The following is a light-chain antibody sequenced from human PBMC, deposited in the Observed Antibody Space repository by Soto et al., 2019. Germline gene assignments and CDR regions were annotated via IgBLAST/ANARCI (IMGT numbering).Light chain of an antibody. CDR2: AAS. Sequence: DIQLTQSPSFLSASVGDRVTITCRASQGFSNSLAWYQQKPGKAPKLLIYAASTLQSGVPSRFSGSGSGKEFTLTISSLQPEDFATYYCQQPDSYPCTFGQVTKLEFK. CDR3: QQPDSYPCT. J-gene: IGKJ2*02. CDR1: QGFSNS. V-gene: IGKV1-9*01.